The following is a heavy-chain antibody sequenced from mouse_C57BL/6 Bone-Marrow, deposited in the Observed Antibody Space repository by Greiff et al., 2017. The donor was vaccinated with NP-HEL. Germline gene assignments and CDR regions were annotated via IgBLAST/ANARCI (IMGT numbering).Heavy chain of an antibody. V-gene: IGHV5-17*01. Sequence: EVQLQESGGGLVKPGGSLKLSCAASGFTFSDYGMHWVRQAPEKGLEWVAYISSGSSTIYYADTVKGRFTISRDNAKNTLFLQMTSLRSEDTAMYYCARDYDYGAYWGQGTLVTVSA. D-gene: IGHD2-4*01. CDR3: ARDYDYGAY. J-gene: IGHJ3*01. CDR1: GFTFSDYG. CDR2: ISSGSSTI.